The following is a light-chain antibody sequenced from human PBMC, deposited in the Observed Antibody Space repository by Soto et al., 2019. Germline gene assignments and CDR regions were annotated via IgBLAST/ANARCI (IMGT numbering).Light chain of an antibody. CDR3: QQYKSWPPIT. Sequence: EIVMTQSPATLSVFPGERATLYCRASQSVSSNLAWYQQRPGQAPRLLIYGASGRVPGIPARFSGSGSATEFTLTNSSLQSEDFAVYYCQQYKSWPPITFGGGTKVEIK. CDR2: GAS. CDR1: QSVSSN. J-gene: IGKJ4*01. V-gene: IGKV3-15*01.